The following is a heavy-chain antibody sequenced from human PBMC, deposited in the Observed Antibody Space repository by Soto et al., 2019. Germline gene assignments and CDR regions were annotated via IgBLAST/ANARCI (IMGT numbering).Heavy chain of an antibody. D-gene: IGHD1-1*01. V-gene: IGHV4-59*08. CDR3: ARRYGYSFDY. CDR1: WLLNRLQ. CDR2: IYYSGST. Sequence: QVQLQEVGPRTGKPSGTLVPTLPCPGWLLNRLQLDWIRQPPGKGLEWIWYIYYSGSTNYNPSLKSRVTISVDTSKNQFSLKLSSVTAADTAVYYCARRYGYSFDYWGQGTLVTVSS. J-gene: IGHJ4*02.